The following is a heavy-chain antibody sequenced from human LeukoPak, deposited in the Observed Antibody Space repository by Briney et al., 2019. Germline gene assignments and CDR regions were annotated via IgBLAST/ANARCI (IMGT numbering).Heavy chain of an antibody. Sequence: PSETLSLTCTVSGGSISSYYWSWIRQPPGKGLEWIGYIYYSGSTNYNPSLKSRVTISVDTSKNQFSLKLSSVTAADTAVYYCARAEEFDSWSGYSGFDPWGQGTLVTVSS. CDR3: ARAEEFDSWSGYSGFDP. V-gene: IGHV4-59*01. CDR2: IYYSGST. CDR1: GGSISSYY. J-gene: IGHJ5*02. D-gene: IGHD3-3*01.